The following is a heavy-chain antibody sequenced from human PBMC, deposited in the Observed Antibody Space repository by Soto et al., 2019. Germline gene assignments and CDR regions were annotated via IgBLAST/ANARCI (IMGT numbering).Heavy chain of an antibody. CDR3: ARPPYCGGDCYSVGAFDI. J-gene: IGHJ3*02. V-gene: IGHV1-69*02. CDR1: GGTFSSYT. Sequence: QVQLVQSGAEVKKPGSSVKVSCKASGGTFSSYTISWVRQAPGQGLEWMGRIIPILGIANYAQKFQGRVTITADKSTRTAYMELSSLRSEDTAVYYCARPPYCGGDCYSVGAFDIWGQGTMVTVSS. D-gene: IGHD2-21*01. CDR2: IIPILGIA.